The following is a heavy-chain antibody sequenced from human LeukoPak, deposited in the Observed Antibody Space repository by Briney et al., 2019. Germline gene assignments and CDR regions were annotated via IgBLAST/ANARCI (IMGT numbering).Heavy chain of an antibody. CDR2: ITGSGDGT. CDR3: VKGFVHPTYYFEY. Sequence: GGSLRLSCAASGFTFSSYAMMWVRQSPEKGLEWVSSITGSGDGTYYADSVRGRFTISRDNSKNTLYLQMDSLRAEDTAVYFCVKGFVHPTYYFEYWGQGTLVTVSS. CDR1: GFTFSSYA. D-gene: IGHD3-10*01. J-gene: IGHJ4*02. V-gene: IGHV3-23*01.